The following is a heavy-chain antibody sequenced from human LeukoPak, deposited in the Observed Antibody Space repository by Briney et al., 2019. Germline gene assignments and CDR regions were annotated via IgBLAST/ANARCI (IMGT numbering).Heavy chain of an antibody. CDR2: ISYDGSNK. J-gene: IGHJ4*02. V-gene: IGHV3-30-3*02. CDR1: GFTFSSYS. CDR3: AKSRSVNNGSWDQYFDY. Sequence: PGGSLRLSCAASGFTFSSYSMHWVRQAPGKGLEWVADISYDGSNKYYVDSVKGRFTISRDNAKNSLYLQMNSLRAEDTAVYYCAKSRSVNNGSWDQYFDYWGQGTLGTVSS. D-gene: IGHD3-10*01.